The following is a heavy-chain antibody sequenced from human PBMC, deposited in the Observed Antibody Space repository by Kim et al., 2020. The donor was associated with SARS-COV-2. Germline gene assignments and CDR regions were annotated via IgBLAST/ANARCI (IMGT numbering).Heavy chain of an antibody. V-gene: IGHV3-11*01. J-gene: IGHJ6*02. Sequence: GGSLRLSCAASGFTFSDYYMSWIRQAPGKGLEWVSYISSSGSTIYYADSVKGRFTISRDNAKNSLYLQMNSLRAEDTAVYYCARARVYCSGGSCYSADEKAYYYYGMDVWGQGTTVTVSS. CDR1: GFTFSDYY. CDR3: ARARVYCSGGSCYSADEKAYYYYGMDV. D-gene: IGHD2-15*01. CDR2: ISSSGSTI.